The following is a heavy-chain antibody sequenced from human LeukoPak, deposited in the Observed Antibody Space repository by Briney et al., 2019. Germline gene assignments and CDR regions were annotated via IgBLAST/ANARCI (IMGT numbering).Heavy chain of an antibody. V-gene: IGHV3-33*08. Sequence: GGSLRLSCAASGLNFSSRWMNWVRQAPGKGLEWVAVIWYDGSNKYYADSVKGRFTISRDNSKNTLYLQMNSLRAEDTAVYYCARDLYSSSSGYFDYWGQGTLVTVST. J-gene: IGHJ4*02. CDR2: IWYDGSNK. CDR1: GLNFSSRW. CDR3: ARDLYSSSSGYFDY. D-gene: IGHD6-6*01.